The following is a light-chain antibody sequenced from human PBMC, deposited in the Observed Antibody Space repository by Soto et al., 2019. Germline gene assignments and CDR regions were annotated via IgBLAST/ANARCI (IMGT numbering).Light chain of an antibody. CDR3: QQYSNCPLT. J-gene: IGKJ4*01. CDR2: GAS. CDR1: QSVTNSY. Sequence: EIVMTQSPVTLSVSPGERATLSCRASQSVTNSYLAWYQQKPGQAPRLLIFGASTRAAGIPARFSGSGSGTEFTLTISSLQSEDFAVYYCQQYSNCPLTFGGGTKVEIK. V-gene: IGKV3-15*01.